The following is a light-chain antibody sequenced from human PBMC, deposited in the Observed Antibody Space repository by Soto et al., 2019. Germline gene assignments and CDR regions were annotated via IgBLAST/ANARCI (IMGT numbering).Light chain of an antibody. Sequence: QAVVTQSPSASASLGASVKLTYTLSSGHSSYAIAWHQQQPEKGPRYLMKLNSDGSHSKGDGIPDRFSGSSSGAERYLTISSLQSEDEADYYCQTWGTGIVVFGGGTKLTVL. V-gene: IGLV4-69*01. CDR2: LNSDGSH. CDR1: SGHSSYA. CDR3: QTWGTGIVV. J-gene: IGLJ2*01.